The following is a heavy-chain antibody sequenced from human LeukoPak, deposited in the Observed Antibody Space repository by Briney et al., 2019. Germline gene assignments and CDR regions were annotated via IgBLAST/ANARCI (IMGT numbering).Heavy chain of an antibody. D-gene: IGHD3-3*01. J-gene: IGHJ4*02. V-gene: IGHV3-23*01. CDR1: GFTFNNYA. CDR2: ISNSAGST. CDR3: AKGMNPLPSYDDY. Sequence: GGSLRLSCAAFGFTFNNYAMTWVRLAPGKGLEWVSGISNSAGSTYHADSVKGRFTISRDNSKNTLYLQMNSLRAEDTAVYYCAKGMNPLPSYDDYWGQGTLVTVSS.